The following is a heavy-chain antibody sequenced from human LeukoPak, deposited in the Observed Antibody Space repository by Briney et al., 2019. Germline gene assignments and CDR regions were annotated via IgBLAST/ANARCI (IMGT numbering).Heavy chain of an antibody. Sequence: GGSLRLSCVASGITFDDYAMHWVRQAPGKGLEWVSGISWNSGSIGYADSVEGRFTISRDNAKNSLYLQMNSLRAEDTALYYCAKDSSGYYHGYYGMDVWGRGTTVTVSS. V-gene: IGHV3-9*01. CDR2: ISWNSGSI. J-gene: IGHJ6*02. CDR1: GITFDDYA. D-gene: IGHD3-22*01. CDR3: AKDSSGYYHGYYGMDV.